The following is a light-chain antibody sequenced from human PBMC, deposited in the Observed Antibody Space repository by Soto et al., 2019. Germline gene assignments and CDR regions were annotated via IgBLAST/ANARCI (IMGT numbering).Light chain of an antibody. CDR3: QQYERPPFA. CDR2: DAS. V-gene: IGKV3-20*01. Sequence: EIVLKQSPGTLSLSPGDRATLSCRASQRVSNSYLAWYQQKPGQAPRLLIYDASTRAAGVPYRVTGGGSGTDFTLNISALEPEDFALYFCQQYERPPFAFGQGTMLEI. J-gene: IGKJ2*01. CDR1: QRVSNSY.